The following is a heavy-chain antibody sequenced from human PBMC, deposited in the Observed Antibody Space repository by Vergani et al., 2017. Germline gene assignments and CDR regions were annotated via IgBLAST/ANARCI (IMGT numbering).Heavy chain of an antibody. J-gene: IGHJ6*03. CDR1: GFISSSYW. D-gene: IGHD6-13*01. CDR2: ISSSSSYI. V-gene: IGHV3-21*01. CDR3: ARDRQPLAYSYYYMDV. Sequence: EGQLVESGGDWVQRGGSLRLSCAASGFISSSYWMSWVRQAPGKGLEWVSSISSSSSYIYYADSVKGRFTISRDNAKNSLYLQMNSLRAEDTAVYYCARDRQPLAYSYYYMDVWGKGTTVTVSS.